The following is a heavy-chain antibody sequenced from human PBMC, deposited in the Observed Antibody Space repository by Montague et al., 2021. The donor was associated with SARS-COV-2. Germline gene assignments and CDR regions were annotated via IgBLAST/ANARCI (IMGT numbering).Heavy chain of an antibody. CDR1: GFTFSSYW. CDR2: IKQDGSEK. D-gene: IGHD4-17*01. Sequence: SLRLSCAASGFTFSSYWMSWVRQAPGKGLEWVANIKQDGSEKYYVDSVKGRFTISRDNAKNSLYLQMNSLRAEDTAVYYCARDRIKYGPYNWFDPWGQGTLVTASS. V-gene: IGHV3-7*03. CDR3: ARDRIKYGPYNWFDP. J-gene: IGHJ5*02.